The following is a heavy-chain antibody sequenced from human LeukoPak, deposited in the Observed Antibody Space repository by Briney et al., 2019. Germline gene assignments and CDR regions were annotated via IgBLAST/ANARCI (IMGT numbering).Heavy chain of an antibody. CDR1: GFTFDDYA. Sequence: PGGSLRLSCAASGFTFDDYAMHWVRHAPGKGLEWVSGISWNSGSIGYADSVKGRFTISRDNAKNSLYLQMNSLRAEDTALYYCAKGPMVRGVPYYFDYWGQGTLVTVSS. D-gene: IGHD3-10*01. CDR3: AKGPMVRGVPYYFDY. J-gene: IGHJ4*02. V-gene: IGHV3-9*01. CDR2: ISWNSGSI.